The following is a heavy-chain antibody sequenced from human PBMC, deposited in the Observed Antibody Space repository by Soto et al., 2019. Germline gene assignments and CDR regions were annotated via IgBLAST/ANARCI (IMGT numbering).Heavy chain of an antibody. Sequence: SETLSLTCTVSGGSISSSRYYWGWIRQPPGKGLEWIGSIYYSGSTNYNPSLKSRVTISVDTSKNQFSLNLTSVTASDTAVYYCARGFPVYSYYYYLDVWAKGTTVTVSS. D-gene: IGHD4-17*01. CDR3: ARGFPVYSYYYYLDV. CDR1: GGSISSSRYY. V-gene: IGHV4-39*02. CDR2: IYYSGST. J-gene: IGHJ6*03.